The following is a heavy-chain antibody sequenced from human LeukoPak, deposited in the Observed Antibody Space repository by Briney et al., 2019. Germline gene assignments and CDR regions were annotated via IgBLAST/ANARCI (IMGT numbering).Heavy chain of an antibody. Sequence: GGSLRLSCAASGFAFISTSIHWVRQALGKGLEWLSYSSTVTGNIYYADSVKGRFTISRDNAKSSLYLQMSSLRAEDTAVYFCATTGNFYDMDVWGKGTTVTVSS. CDR3: ATTGNFYDMDV. D-gene: IGHD1-1*01. J-gene: IGHJ6*03. CDR1: GFAFISTS. CDR2: SSTVTGNI. V-gene: IGHV3-48*04.